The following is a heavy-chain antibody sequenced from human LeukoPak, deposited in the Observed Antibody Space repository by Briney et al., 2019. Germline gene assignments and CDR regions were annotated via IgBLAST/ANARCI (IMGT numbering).Heavy chain of an antibody. CDR3: ARHIVVVPAAQRWFDP. J-gene: IGHJ5*02. D-gene: IGHD2-2*01. CDR2: IYYSGST. CDR1: GGSISSYY. V-gene: IGHV4-59*08. Sequence: SETLSLTCTVSGGSISSYYWSWIRQPPGKGLEWIGYIYYSGSTNYNPSLKSRVTISVDTSKNQFSLKLSSVTAADTAVYYCARHIVVVPAAQRWFDPWGQGTLVTFSS.